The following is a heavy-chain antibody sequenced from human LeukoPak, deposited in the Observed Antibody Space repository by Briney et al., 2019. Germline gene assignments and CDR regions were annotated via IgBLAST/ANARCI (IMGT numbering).Heavy chain of an antibody. CDR2: ITSSGGST. J-gene: IGHJ4*02. CDR3: AKDRVAAAGLPGY. V-gene: IGHV3-23*01. D-gene: IGHD6-13*01. CDR1: GFTFSSYA. Sequence: GGSLRLSCAASGFTFSSYAMSWVRQAPGKGLQWVSSITSSGGSTYYADSVKGRFTISRDNSKNTLYLQMNSLRAEDTAVYYCAKDRVAAAGLPGYWGQGTLVTVSS.